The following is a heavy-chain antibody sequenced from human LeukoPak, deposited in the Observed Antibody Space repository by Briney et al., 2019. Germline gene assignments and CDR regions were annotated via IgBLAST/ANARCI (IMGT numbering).Heavy chain of an antibody. CDR3: TTGRGRRSGYWEMDV. CDR2: IYSGGGI. J-gene: IGHJ6*04. V-gene: IGHV3-53*01. CDR1: GFSVSGTY. D-gene: IGHD3-3*01. Sequence: PGGSLRLSCAASGFSVSGTYMNWVRQAPGKGLEWVSVIYSGGGIYYADSVQGRFTISRDNSQNTLYLQMNSLRAEDTAVYYCTTGRGRRSGYWEMDVWGKGTTVTVSS.